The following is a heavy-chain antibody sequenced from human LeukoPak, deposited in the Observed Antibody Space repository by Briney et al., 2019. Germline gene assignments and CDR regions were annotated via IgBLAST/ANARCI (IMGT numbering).Heavy chain of an antibody. V-gene: IGHV4-39*07. J-gene: IGHJ5*02. D-gene: IGHD2-21*01. Sequence: SETLSLTCTVSGGSISSSRYYWGWIRRPPGKGLEWIGSIYYSGNTYYNPSLKSRFTISVDTSKNQFSLKLSSVTAADTAVYYCARVSDISWFDPWGQGTLVTVSS. CDR2: IYYSGNT. CDR1: GGSISSSRYY. CDR3: ARVSDISWFDP.